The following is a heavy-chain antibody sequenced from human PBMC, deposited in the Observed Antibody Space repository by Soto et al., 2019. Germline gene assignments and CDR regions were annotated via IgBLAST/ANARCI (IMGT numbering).Heavy chain of an antibody. V-gene: IGHV4-4*02. CDR1: GGSISSSNW. Sequence: ETLSLTCAVSGGSISSSNWWSWVRQPPGKGLEWIGEIYHSGSTNYNPSLKSRVTISVDKSKNQFSLKLSSVTAADTAVYYCARWGFTIFCVVIGYFDYWGQGTLVTVSS. J-gene: IGHJ4*02. D-gene: IGHD3-3*01. CDR2: IYHSGST. CDR3: ARWGFTIFCVVIGYFDY.